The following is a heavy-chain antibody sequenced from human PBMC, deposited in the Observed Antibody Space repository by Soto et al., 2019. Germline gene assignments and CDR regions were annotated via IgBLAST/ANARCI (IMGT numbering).Heavy chain of an antibody. V-gene: IGHV1-2*04. CDR1: GYTFTGYY. J-gene: IGHJ3*02. CDR3: ARTLYGGKGWGGSYSESQASDI. CDR2: INPNSGGT. D-gene: IGHD1-26*01. Sequence: EASVKVSCKASGYTFTGYYMHWVRQAPGQGLEWMGWINPNSGGTNYAQKFQGWVTMTRDTSISTAYMELSRLRSDDTAVYYCARTLYGGKGWGGSYSESQASDIWGQGTMVTVSS.